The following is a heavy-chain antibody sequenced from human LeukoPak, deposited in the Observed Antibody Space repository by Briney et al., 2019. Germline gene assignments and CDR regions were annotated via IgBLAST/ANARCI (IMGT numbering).Heavy chain of an antibody. J-gene: IGHJ4*02. CDR2: ISSSSSYI. CDR1: GFTFSSYS. D-gene: IGHD2-15*01. CDR3: ARGPHSVAARLLAFDY. Sequence: PGGSQRLSCAASGFTFSSYSMNWVRQAPGKGLEWVSSISSSSSYIYYADSVKGRFTISRDNAKNSLYLQMNSLRAEDTAVYYCARGPHSVAARLLAFDYWGQGTLVTVSS. V-gene: IGHV3-21*01.